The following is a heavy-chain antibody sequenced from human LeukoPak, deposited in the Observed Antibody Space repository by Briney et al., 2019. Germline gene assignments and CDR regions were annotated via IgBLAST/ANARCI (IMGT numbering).Heavy chain of an antibody. J-gene: IGHJ4*02. CDR1: GFTFSSYW. CDR3: ARDRGYCSSTSCPSLDY. CDR2: IKQDGSEK. V-gene: IGHV3-7*03. Sequence: GGSLRLSCAASGFTFSSYWMSWVRQAPGKGLEWVANIKQDGSEKYYVDSAKGRFTISRDNAKNSLYLQMNSLRAEDTAVYYCARDRGYCSSTSCPSLDYWGQGTLVTVSS. D-gene: IGHD2-2*01.